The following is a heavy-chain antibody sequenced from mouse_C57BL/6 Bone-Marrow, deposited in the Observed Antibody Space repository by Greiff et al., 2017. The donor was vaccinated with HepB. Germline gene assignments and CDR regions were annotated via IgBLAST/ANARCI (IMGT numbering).Heavy chain of an antibody. CDR3: ARGHYYYYGPWFAY. CDR1: GYTFTGYW. CDR2: ILPGSGST. J-gene: IGHJ3*01. D-gene: IGHD1-1*01. Sequence: QVQLQQPGAELMKPGASVTLSCKATGYTFTGYWIEWVKQRPGHGLEWIGEILPGSGSTNYNEKFKGKATFTADTSSNTAYMRLSSLTTEDSAIYYCARGHYYYYGPWFAYWGQGTLVTVSA. V-gene: IGHV1-9*01.